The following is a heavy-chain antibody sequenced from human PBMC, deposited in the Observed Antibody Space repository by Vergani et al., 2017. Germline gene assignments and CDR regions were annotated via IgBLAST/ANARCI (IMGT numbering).Heavy chain of an antibody. Sequence: VQLQESGPGVVKPSQTLSLTCAVSVGSISSGDHCWTWIRQRPGKGLEWIGYIFYSGTTYDNPSLRSRLTISVDTSQNQFSLKLRSVTAADTAVYYCARVDTQVPATSHFYYMDVWGKGTTVVVSS. CDR3: ARVDTQVPATSHFYYMDV. D-gene: IGHD6-25*01. CDR1: VGSISSGDHC. CDR2: IFYSGTT. J-gene: IGHJ6*03. V-gene: IGHV4-31*11.